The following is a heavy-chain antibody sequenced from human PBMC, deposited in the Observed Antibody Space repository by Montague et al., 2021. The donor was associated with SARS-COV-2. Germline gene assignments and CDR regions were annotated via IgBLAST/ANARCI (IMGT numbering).Heavy chain of an antibody. CDR3: ARELQYNWFDP. Sequence: SETLSLTCTVSGGSIDSYYWSWLRQPPGKGLEWIGYIYYRGTTNYNPSLESRVTMSIDTSKNQFSLNLSSVTAADTAAYYCARELQYNWFDPWGQGTLVTVSS. V-gene: IGHV4-59*01. CDR2: IYYRGTT. J-gene: IGHJ5*02. CDR1: GGSIDSYY. D-gene: IGHD2-21*02.